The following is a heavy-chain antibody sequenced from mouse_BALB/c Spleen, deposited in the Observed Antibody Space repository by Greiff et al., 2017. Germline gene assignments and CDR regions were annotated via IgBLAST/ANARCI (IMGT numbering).Heavy chain of an antibody. D-gene: IGHD2-3*01. V-gene: IGHV3-2*02. J-gene: IGHJ4*01. CDR2: ISYSGST. Sequence: VQLKESGPGLVKPSQSLSLTCTVTGYSITSDYAWNWIRQFPGNKLEWMGYISYSGSTSYNPSLKSRISITRDTSKNQFFLQLNSVTTEDTATYYCARVYDGYYGDAMDYWGQGTSVTVSS. CDR1: GYSITSDYA. CDR3: ARVYDGYYGDAMDY.